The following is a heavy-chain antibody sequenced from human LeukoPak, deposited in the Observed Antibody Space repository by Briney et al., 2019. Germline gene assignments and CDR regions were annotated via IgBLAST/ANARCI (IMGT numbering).Heavy chain of an antibody. D-gene: IGHD6-13*01. J-gene: IGHJ6*02. CDR1: GFIFSSYS. CDR3: AKAASSSWPSYYYGMDV. CDR2: ITGSGGNT. Sequence: GGSLRLSCAASGFIFSSYSMSWVRQAPGMGLEWVSVITGSGGNTYYADSVKGRFTISKDNSKNTVYLQMSSLRVDDTAVYYCAKAASSSWPSYYYGMDVWGXGTTVTVSS. V-gene: IGHV3-23*01.